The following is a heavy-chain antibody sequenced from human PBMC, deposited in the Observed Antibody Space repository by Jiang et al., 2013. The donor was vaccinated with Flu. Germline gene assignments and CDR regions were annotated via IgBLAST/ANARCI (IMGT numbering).Heavy chain of an antibody. CDR3: ARDQSSSSGWYGDGYYYYGMDV. D-gene: IGHD6-19*01. V-gene: IGHV7-4-1*02. J-gene: IGHJ6*02. CDR2: INTNTGNP. Sequence: EWMGWINTNTGNPTYAQGFTGRFVFSLDTSVSTAYLQISSLKAEDTAVYYCARDQSSSSGWYGDGYYYYGMDVWGQGTTVTVSS.